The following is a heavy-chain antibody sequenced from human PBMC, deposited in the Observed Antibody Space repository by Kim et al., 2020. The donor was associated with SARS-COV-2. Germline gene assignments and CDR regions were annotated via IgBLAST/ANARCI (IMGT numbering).Heavy chain of an antibody. J-gene: IGHJ4*02. CDR1: GFTFSSYW. CDR3: ARGGYDSSGYYLVGAVY. V-gene: IGHV3-74*01. D-gene: IGHD3-22*01. Sequence: GGSLRLSCAASGFTFSSYWMHWVRQAPGKGLVWVSRINSDGSSTSYADSVKGRFTISRDNAKNTLYLQMNSVRAEDTAVYYCARGGYDSSGYYLVGAVYWGQGTLVTVSS. CDR2: INSDGSST.